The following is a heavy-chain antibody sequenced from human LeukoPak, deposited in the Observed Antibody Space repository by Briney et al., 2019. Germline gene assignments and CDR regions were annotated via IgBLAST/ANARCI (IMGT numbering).Heavy chain of an antibody. CDR3: ARGMVRRERPSMDV. Sequence: SQTLSLTCTVSGGSISSYYWSWIRQPPGKGLEWIGYIYYSGSTNYNPSLKSRVTISVDTSKNQFSLKLSSVTAADTAVYYCARGMVRRERPSMDVWGKGTTVTVSS. CDR2: IYYSGST. D-gene: IGHD3-10*01. J-gene: IGHJ6*03. V-gene: IGHV4-59*01. CDR1: GGSISSYY.